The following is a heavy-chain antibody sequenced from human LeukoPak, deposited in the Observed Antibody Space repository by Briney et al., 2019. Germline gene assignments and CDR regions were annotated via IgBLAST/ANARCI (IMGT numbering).Heavy chain of an antibody. Sequence: SETLSLTCTVSGGSISSYYWSWIRQPPGKGLEWIGYIYYSGSTNYNPSLKSRVTISLDTSKNQFSLKLTSVTAADATAYFCARWAAGSGTSGFDYWGQGTLVTVSS. CDR3: ARWAAGSGTSGFDY. V-gene: IGHV4-59*01. CDR1: GGSISSYY. CDR2: IYYSGST. J-gene: IGHJ4*02. D-gene: IGHD3-10*01.